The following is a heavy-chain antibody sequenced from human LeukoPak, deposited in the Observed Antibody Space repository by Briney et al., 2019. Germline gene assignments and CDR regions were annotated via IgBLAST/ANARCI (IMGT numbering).Heavy chain of an antibody. Sequence: GGSLRLSCAASGFTLSSYAMSWVRQAPGKGLEWVSAISGSGGSTYYADSVKGRFTISRDNSKNTLYLQMNSLRAEDTAVYYCAKAGLRFFHFDYWGQGTLVTVSS. CDR2: ISGSGGST. D-gene: IGHD3-3*01. CDR3: AKAGLRFFHFDY. J-gene: IGHJ4*02. CDR1: GFTLSSYA. V-gene: IGHV3-23*01.